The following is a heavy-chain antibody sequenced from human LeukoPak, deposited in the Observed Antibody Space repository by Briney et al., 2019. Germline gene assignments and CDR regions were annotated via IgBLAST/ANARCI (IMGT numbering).Heavy chain of an antibody. CDR3: AKDRLLWFGELLPPYYFDY. D-gene: IGHD3-10*01. Sequence: PGGSLRPSCAASGFTFSSYGMHWVRQAPGKGLEWVAFIRYDGSNKYYADSVKGRFTISRDNSKNTLYLQMNSLRAEDTAVYYCAKDRLLWFGELLPPYYFDYWGQGTLVTVSS. V-gene: IGHV3-30*02. CDR2: IRYDGSNK. J-gene: IGHJ4*02. CDR1: GFTFSSYG.